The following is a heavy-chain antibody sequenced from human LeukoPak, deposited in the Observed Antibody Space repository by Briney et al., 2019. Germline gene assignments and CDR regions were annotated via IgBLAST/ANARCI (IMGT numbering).Heavy chain of an antibody. V-gene: IGHV3-30*02. CDR3: ARNRSGSSDH. CDR1: GFTFNGYG. Sequence: PGGSLRPSCAASGFTFNGYGMNWVRQAPGKGLEWVAFIRSDGSNKYYADSVKGRFTISRDNSKNTLYLQMSSLRPEDTAVYYCARNRSGSSDHWGQGTLVTVSS. D-gene: IGHD1-26*01. CDR2: IRSDGSNK. J-gene: IGHJ5*02.